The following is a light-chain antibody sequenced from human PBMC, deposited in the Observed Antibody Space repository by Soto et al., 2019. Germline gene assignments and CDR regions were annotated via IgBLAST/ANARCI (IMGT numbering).Light chain of an antibody. Sequence: QLSLDKPSSVYGFSVQSITLTYTGNSSYVGAYNYVSWYQQHPGKAPKLIIYDVSNRPSGVSDRFSGSKSGNTASLTISGLQAEHEADYYCNSYTISSTDVFGTGTKVTGL. CDR3: NSYTISSTDV. CDR2: DVS. CDR1: SSYVGAYNY. V-gene: IGLV2-14*01. J-gene: IGLJ1*01.